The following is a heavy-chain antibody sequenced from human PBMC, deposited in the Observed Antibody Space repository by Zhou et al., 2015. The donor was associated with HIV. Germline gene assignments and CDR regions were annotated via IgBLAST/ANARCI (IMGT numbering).Heavy chain of an antibody. V-gene: IGHV1-69*01. CDR2: IIPSFDTK. D-gene: IGHD4-17*01. Sequence: QVQLVQSGAEVKKPGSSVKVSCTGPRDTFNNYPISWVRQAPGQGLEWMGGIIPSFDTKNYAQKFLGRLTITADESTSTSYMELSGLRSEDTAIYFCARELNGDRFDYWGQGTLVTVSS. CDR3: ARELNGDRFDY. CDR1: RDTFNNYP. J-gene: IGHJ4*02.